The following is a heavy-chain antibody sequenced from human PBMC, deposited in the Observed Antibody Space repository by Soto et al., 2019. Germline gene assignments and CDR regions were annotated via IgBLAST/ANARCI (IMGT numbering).Heavy chain of an antibody. D-gene: IGHD1-1*01. Sequence: QVQLQESGPRLVKPSQTLSLTCSVSGVSISSGDTYWAWIRQAPGKGLEWIGYILHSGSTYYNPYLDSRRTISLDTSKNQFSLSLRSVTAADTAVYFCARAPENSENWNPYYFDYWGQGTLVTVSP. CDR2: ILHSGST. CDR1: GVSISSGDTY. V-gene: IGHV4-30-4*01. CDR3: ARAPENSENWNPYYFDY. J-gene: IGHJ4*02.